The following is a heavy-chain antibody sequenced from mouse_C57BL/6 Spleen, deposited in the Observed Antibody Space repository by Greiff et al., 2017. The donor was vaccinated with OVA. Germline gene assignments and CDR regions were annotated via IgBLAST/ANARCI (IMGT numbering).Heavy chain of an antibody. CDR1: GYAFSSSW. J-gene: IGHJ1*03. CDR2: IYPGDGDT. CDR3: ARGYPWYIDV. V-gene: IGHV1-82*01. Sequence: QVQLQQSGPELVKPGASVKISCKASGYAFSSSWMNWVKQRPGQGLEWIGRIYPGDGDTNYNGKFKGKATLTADKSSSTAYMQLSSLTSEDSAVYYCARGYPWYIDVWGTGTTVTVSS. D-gene: IGHD2-2*01.